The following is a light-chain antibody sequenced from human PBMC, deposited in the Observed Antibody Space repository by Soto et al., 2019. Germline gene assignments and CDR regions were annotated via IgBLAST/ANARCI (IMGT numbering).Light chain of an antibody. CDR3: QQYGAAPYT. J-gene: IGKJ2*01. V-gene: IGKV3-20*01. Sequence: EMVLTQSPGTLSLSPGERATLSCRASQSVSSTYLAWYQQKPGQAPRLLFYGASRRATGIPDRFSGSGSGTDFTLTIRRQEPEDFAVYYCQQYGAAPYTFGQGTKLETK. CDR1: QSVSSTY. CDR2: GAS.